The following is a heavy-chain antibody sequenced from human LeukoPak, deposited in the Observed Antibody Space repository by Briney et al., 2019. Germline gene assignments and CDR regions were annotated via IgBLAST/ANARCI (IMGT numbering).Heavy chain of an antibody. Sequence: GGSLRLSCAASGFTFSDYYMSWIRQAPGKGLEWVSYISSSGSTIYYADSVEGRFTISRDNAKNSLYLQMNSLRAEDTAVYYCARDSPDIVTTYYYYYMDVWGKGTTVTVSS. V-gene: IGHV3-11*04. D-gene: IGHD5-12*01. CDR1: GFTFSDYY. J-gene: IGHJ6*03. CDR3: ARDSPDIVTTYYYYYMDV. CDR2: ISSSGSTI.